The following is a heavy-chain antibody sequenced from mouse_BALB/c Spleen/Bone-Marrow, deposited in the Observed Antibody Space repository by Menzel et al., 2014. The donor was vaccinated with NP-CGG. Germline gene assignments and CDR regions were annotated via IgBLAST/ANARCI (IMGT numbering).Heavy chain of an antibody. CDR2: INPNSRTI. CDR3: ARCGYYGFLEY. V-gene: IGHV4-1*02. CDR1: GFDFSRYW. Sequence: EVMLVESGGGLVQPGGSLKLSCVASGFDFSRYWMSWVRQAPEKGLEWIGEINPNSRTINYTPSLKDKFIISRDNAKNTLDLQMSKVRSEDTALYYCARCGYYGFLEYWGQGTALTVSS. J-gene: IGHJ2*01. D-gene: IGHD1-1*01.